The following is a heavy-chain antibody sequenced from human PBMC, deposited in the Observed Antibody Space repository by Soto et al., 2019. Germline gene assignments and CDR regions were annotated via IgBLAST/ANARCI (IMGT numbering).Heavy chain of an antibody. Sequence: ASVKVSCKASDYRFTSYDISWVRQAPGQGLEWMGRINAYNGNTNYAQKFQGRVTMTTDSSTSTAVMELRSLRSDDTAVYYCARGRILDSWGQGTLVTVSS. CDR1: DYRFTSYD. CDR3: ARGRILDS. V-gene: IGHV1-18*01. CDR2: INAYNGNT. J-gene: IGHJ5*01.